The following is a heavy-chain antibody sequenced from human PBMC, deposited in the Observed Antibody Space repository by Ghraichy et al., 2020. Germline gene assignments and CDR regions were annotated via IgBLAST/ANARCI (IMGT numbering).Heavy chain of an antibody. Sequence: ASVKVSCKASGYTFTGYYMHWVRQAPGQGLEWMGRINPNSGGTNYAQKFQGRVTMTRDTSISTAYMELSRLRSDDTAVYYCASGVPALGGLRDYYYGMDVWGQGTTVTVSS. J-gene: IGHJ6*02. CDR3: ASGVPALGGLRDYYYGMDV. CDR1: GYTFTGYY. D-gene: IGHD2-2*01. CDR2: INPNSGGT. V-gene: IGHV1-2*06.